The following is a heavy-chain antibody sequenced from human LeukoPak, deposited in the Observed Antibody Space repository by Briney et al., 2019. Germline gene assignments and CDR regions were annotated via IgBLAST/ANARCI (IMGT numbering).Heavy chain of an antibody. Sequence: ASVKVSCKASGYTFTNYGITWVRQAPGQGLEWMGWISAYNGNTNYAQKLQGRVTMTTDTSTSTAYMELSSLRSEDTAVYYCARDRRVAPAARGMDVWGQGTTVTVSS. CDR3: ARDRRVAPAARGMDV. V-gene: IGHV1-18*01. CDR1: GYTFTNYG. J-gene: IGHJ6*02. D-gene: IGHD2-2*01. CDR2: ISAYNGNT.